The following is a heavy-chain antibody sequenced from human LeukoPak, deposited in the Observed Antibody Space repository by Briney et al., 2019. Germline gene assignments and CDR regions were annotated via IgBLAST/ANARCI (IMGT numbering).Heavy chain of an antibody. Sequence: GRSLRLSCAASGFTFRSHGMHWVRQAPGKGLEWVAVIYSGGSTYYADSVKDRFTISRDNSKNTLYLQMNSLRAEDTAVYYCARDSPSIESSIGYFDYWGQGTLVTVSS. J-gene: IGHJ4*02. D-gene: IGHD2/OR15-2a*01. CDR3: ARDSPSIESSIGYFDY. V-gene: IGHV3-53*01. CDR2: IYSGGST. CDR1: GFTFRSHG.